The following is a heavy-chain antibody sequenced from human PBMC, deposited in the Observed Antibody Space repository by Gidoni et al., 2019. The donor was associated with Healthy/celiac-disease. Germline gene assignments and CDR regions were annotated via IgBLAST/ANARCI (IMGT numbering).Heavy chain of an antibody. CDR2: ISGSGGST. D-gene: IGHD6-19*01. J-gene: IGHJ4*02. Sequence: EVQLSESGGGLLQPGGSLRLSCAASGSTFSSYAMSWVRQAPGKGLEWVSAISGSGGSTYYADSVKGRFTISRDNSKNTVYLQMNSLRAEDTAVYYCAKDRSSGWDAFDYWGQGTLVTVSS. V-gene: IGHV3-23*01. CDR3: AKDRSSGWDAFDY. CDR1: GSTFSSYA.